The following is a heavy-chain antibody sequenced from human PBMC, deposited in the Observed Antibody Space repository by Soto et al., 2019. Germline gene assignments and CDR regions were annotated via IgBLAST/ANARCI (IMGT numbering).Heavy chain of an antibody. V-gene: IGHV4-31*03. CDR3: ARAGRPYGDYLDY. D-gene: IGHD3-10*01. Sequence: SETLSLTCTVSGGSISSGGYYWSWIRQHPGKGLEWIGYIYYSGSTYYNPSLKSRVTISVDTSKNQFSLKLSSVTAADTAVYYCARAGRPYGDYLDYWGQGTLVTVSS. J-gene: IGHJ4*02. CDR1: GGSISSGGYY. CDR2: IYYSGST.